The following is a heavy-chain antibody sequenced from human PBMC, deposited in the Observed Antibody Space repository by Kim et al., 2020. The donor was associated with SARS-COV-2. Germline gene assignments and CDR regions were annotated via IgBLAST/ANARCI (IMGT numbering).Heavy chain of an antibody. D-gene: IGHD7-27*01. Sequence: GGSLRLSCAASGFTFGDYAMHWVRQAPGKGLEWVSGISWNSGSIGYADSVKGRFTISRDNAKNSLYLQMNSLRAEDTALYYCAKESKSQNWGIWYFDLWGRGTLVTVSS. V-gene: IGHV3-9*01. CDR1: GFTFGDYA. J-gene: IGHJ2*01. CDR2: ISWNSGSI. CDR3: AKESKSQNWGIWYFDL.